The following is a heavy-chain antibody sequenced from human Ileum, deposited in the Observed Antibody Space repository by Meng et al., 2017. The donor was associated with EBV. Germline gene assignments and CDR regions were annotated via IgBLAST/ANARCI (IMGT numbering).Heavy chain of an antibody. Sequence: HGQRVPVGVEGNETGSSVTVPCMSSGYTFINHDINGLGQAAGQGLESIGWMNSYTGNVGYAQKVRGRVTMISETTIKAAYLEVISLTSEDTAVYFCARGSGAGGRDWFDPWGQGTLVTVSS. J-gene: IGHJ5*02. CDR2: MNSYTGNV. D-gene: IGHD3-16*01. CDR1: GYTFINHD. V-gene: IGHV1-8*01. CDR3: ARGSGAGGRDWFDP.